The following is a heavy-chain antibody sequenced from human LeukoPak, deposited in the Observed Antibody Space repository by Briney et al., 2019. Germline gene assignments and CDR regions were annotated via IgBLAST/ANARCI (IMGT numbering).Heavy chain of an antibody. D-gene: IGHD1-26*01. V-gene: IGHV3-48*03. CDR1: GFTFSSYA. J-gene: IGHJ4*02. CDR3: ARVVGATIFDY. CDR2: ISSSGSTI. Sequence: PGGSLRLSCAASGFTFSSYAMSWVRQAPGKGLEWVSYISSSGSTIYYADSVKGRFTISRDNAKNSLYLQMNSLRAEDTAVYYCARVVGATIFDYWGQGTLVTVSS.